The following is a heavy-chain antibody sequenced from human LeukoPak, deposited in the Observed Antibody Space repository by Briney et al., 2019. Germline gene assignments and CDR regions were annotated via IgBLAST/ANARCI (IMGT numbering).Heavy chain of an antibody. Sequence: GASVKVSCKVSGYTLTELSMHWVRQAPGKGLEWMGGFDPEDGETIYAQKFQGRVTITEDTSTDTAYMELSSLRSEDTAVYYCAKAWAHQLPGYWGQGTLVTVSS. V-gene: IGHV1-24*01. CDR2: FDPEDGET. D-gene: IGHD6-6*01. J-gene: IGHJ4*02. CDR3: AKAWAHQLPGY. CDR1: GYTLTELS.